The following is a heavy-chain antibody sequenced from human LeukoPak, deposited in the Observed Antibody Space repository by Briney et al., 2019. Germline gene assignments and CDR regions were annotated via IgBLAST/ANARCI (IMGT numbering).Heavy chain of an antibody. J-gene: IGHJ5*02. Sequence: ASVKVSCKVSGYTLTELSMHWVRQAPGKGLEWMGGFNPDDGETIYAQKFQGRVTMTENTSTDTAYMELSSLRSEDTAVYYCATPAIAAAGIGNWFDPWGQGTLVTVSS. V-gene: IGHV1-24*01. D-gene: IGHD6-13*01. CDR1: GYTLTELS. CDR2: FNPDDGET. CDR3: ATPAIAAAGIGNWFDP.